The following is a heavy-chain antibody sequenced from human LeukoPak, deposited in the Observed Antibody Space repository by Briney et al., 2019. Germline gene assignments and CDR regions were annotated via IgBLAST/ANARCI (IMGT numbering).Heavy chain of an antibody. J-gene: IGHJ6*03. CDR2: ISSSSSYI. CDR3: AKETTVVYRDYYYYMDV. D-gene: IGHD4-23*01. V-gene: IGHV3-21*01. CDR1: GFTFSSYS. Sequence: GSLRLSCAASGFTFSSYSMNWVRQAPGKRLEWVSSISSSSSYIYYADSVKGRFTISRDNAKNSLYLQMNSLRAEDTAVYYCAKETTVVYRDYYYYMDVWGKGTTVTVSS.